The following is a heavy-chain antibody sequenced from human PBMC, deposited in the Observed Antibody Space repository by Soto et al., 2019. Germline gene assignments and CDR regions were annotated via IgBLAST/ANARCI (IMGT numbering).Heavy chain of an antibody. CDR3: ARPIHYDYIWGSYRGPFDY. J-gene: IGHJ4*02. Sequence: SETLSLTCAVYGGSFSGYYWSWIRQPPGKGLEWIGEINHSGSTNYNPSLKSRVTISVDTSKNQFSLKLSSVTAADTAVYYCARPIHYDYIWGSYRGPFDYWGQGTLVTVSS. V-gene: IGHV4-34*01. D-gene: IGHD3-16*02. CDR1: GGSFSGYY. CDR2: INHSGST.